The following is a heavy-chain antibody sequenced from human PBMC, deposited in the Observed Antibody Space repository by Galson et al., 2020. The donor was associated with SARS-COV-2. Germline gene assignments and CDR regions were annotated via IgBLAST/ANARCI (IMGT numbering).Heavy chain of an antibody. CDR3: VAMAGY. D-gene: IGHD2-8*01. Sequence: SETLSLTCTVSGHSISQDTYWGWIRQPRGKGLEWIGSSYQGGRNYYNPSLRSRVTISVDTSKSQLSLRLTSVTAADTAVYYCVAMAGYWGQGILVTVSS. CDR1: GHSISQDTY. J-gene: IGHJ4*02. CDR2: SYQGGRN. V-gene: IGHV4-38-2*02.